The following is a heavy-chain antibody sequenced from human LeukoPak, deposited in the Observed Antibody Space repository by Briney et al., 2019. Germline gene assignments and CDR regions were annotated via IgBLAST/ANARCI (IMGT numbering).Heavy chain of an antibody. D-gene: IGHD3-22*01. J-gene: IGHJ4*02. CDR1: GYTLTELS. Sequence: ASVKVSCKVSGYTLTELSIHWVRQAPGKGLEWMGGFDPEDGETIYAQKFQDRVTMTEDTSTDTAYMELSSLRSEDTAVYYCAANRDSSGYYIRDYWGQGTLVSVPS. CDR2: FDPEDGET. V-gene: IGHV1-24*01. CDR3: AANRDSSGYYIRDY.